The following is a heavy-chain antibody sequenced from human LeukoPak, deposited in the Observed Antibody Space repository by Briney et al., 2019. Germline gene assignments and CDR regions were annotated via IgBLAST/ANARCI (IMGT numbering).Heavy chain of an antibody. CDR2: IIPIFGTA. Sequence: ASVKVSCKASGGTFSSYAISWVRQAPGQGLEWMGGIIPIFGTANYAQKFQGRVTMTRDTSTSTGYMELSSLRSEDTAVYYCARDLKPYYDSSGPFDLWGRGTLVTVSS. V-gene: IGHV1-69*05. CDR1: GGTFSSYA. CDR3: ARDLKPYYDSSGPFDL. D-gene: IGHD3-22*01. J-gene: IGHJ2*01.